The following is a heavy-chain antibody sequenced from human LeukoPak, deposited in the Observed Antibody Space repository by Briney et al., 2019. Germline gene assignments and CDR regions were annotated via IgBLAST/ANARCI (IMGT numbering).Heavy chain of an antibody. CDR3: ARSYNGDRGDWFDP. J-gene: IGHJ5*02. D-gene: IGHD4-17*01. Sequence: SRTLSLTCAISGDSVSSNSAAWNWIRQSPSRGLEWLGRTYYRSKWYNDYAVSLKSRITINPDTSKNQLSLQLNSVTPEDTAVYYWARSYNGDRGDWFDPWGQGTLVTVSS. V-gene: IGHV6-1*01. CDR1: GDSVSSNSAA. CDR2: TYYRSKWYN.